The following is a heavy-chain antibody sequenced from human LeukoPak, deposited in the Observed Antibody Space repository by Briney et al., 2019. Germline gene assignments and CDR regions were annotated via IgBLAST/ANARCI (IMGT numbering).Heavy chain of an antibody. V-gene: IGHV4-59*12. J-gene: IGHJ2*01. CDR2: IYYSGST. Sequence: SETLSLTCTVSGGSISSYYWSWIRQPPGKGLEWIGYIYYSGSTNYNPSLKSRVTISVDTSKNQFSLKLSSVTAADTAVYYCARRPGGWYRGSWYFDLWGRGTLVTVSS. CDR3: ARRPGGWYRGSWYFDL. CDR1: GGSISSYY. D-gene: IGHD6-19*01.